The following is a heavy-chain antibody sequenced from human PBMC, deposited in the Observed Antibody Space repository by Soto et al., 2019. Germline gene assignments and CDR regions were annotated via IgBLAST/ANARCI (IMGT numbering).Heavy chain of an antibody. J-gene: IGHJ4*02. Sequence: QLQLQESGSGLVKPSQTLSLTCAVSGGSISSGGYSWSWIRQPPGKGLEWIGYIYHSESTYYNPSLKSRVTISVARSKNQLSLKLSSVTAADTAVYYCAAGGGLPRYYWGQGTLVTVSS. CDR3: AAGGGLPRYY. CDR1: GGSISSGGYS. V-gene: IGHV4-30-2*01. CDR2: IYHSEST. D-gene: IGHD5-12*01.